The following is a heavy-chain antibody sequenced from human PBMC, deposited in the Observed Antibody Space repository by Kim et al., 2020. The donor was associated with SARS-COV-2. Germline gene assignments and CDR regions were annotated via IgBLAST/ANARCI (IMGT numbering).Heavy chain of an antibody. CDR3: ARGGYSYGSNYYYYGMDV. CDR2: IIPILGIA. J-gene: IGHJ6*02. Sequence: SVKVSCKASGGTFSSYAISWVRQAPGQGLEWMGRIIPILGIANYAQKFQGRVTITADKSTSTAYMELSSLRSEDTAVYYCARGGYSYGSNYYYYGMDVWGQGTTVTVSS. CDR1: GGTFSSYA. V-gene: IGHV1-69*04. D-gene: IGHD5-18*01.